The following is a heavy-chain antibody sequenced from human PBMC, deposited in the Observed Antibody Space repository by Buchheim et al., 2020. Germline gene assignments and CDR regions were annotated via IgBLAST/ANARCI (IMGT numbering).Heavy chain of an antibody. J-gene: IGHJ6*02. D-gene: IGHD3-10*01. CDR3: ASPPGRGRGYYYYYGMDV. V-gene: IGHV3-7*01. CDR2: INQDGSEK. Sequence: EVQLVESGGGLVKPGGSLRLSCAASGFTFSNAWMSWVRQAPGKGLEWVANINQDGSEKKYVGSVKGRFTISRDNAENSLYLQMNSLRAEDTAVYYCASPPGRGRGYYYYYGMDVWGQGTT. CDR1: GFTFSNAW.